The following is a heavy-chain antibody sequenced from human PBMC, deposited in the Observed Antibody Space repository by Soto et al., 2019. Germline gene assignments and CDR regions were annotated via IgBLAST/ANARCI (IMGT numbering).Heavy chain of an antibody. J-gene: IGHJ4*02. V-gene: IGHV3-23*01. CDR2: ISGSGGST. CDR3: ATSGYCSSTSCYDY. Sequence: GGSLRLSCAASGFTFSSYAMSWVRQAPGKGLEWVSAISGSGGSTYYADSVKGRFTISRDNSKNTLYQQMNSLRAEDTAVYYCATSGYCSSTSCYDYWGQGTLVTVSS. D-gene: IGHD2-2*01. CDR1: GFTFSSYA.